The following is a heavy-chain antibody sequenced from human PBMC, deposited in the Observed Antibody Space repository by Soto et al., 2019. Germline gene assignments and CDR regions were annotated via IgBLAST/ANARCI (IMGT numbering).Heavy chain of an antibody. V-gene: IGHV3-23*01. CDR1: GFTFSSYA. CDR3: AKGGIVVVVAADYYYGMDV. D-gene: IGHD2-15*01. CDR2: ISGSGGST. J-gene: IGHJ6*02. Sequence: GGSLGLSCAASGFTFSSYAMSWVRQAPGKGLEWVSAISGSGGSTYYADSVKGRFTISRDNSKNTLYLQMNSLRAEDTAVYYCAKGGIVVVVAADYYYGMDVWGQGTTVTVSS.